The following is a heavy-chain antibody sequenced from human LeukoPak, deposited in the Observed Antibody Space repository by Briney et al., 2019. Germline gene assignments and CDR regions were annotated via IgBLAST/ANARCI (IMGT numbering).Heavy chain of an antibody. Sequence: SETLSLTCTVSGGSISSYYWSWIRQPAGKGLEWIGRIYTSGSTNYNPSLKSRVTMSVDTSKNQFSLKLSSVTAADTAVYYCARDKGLELEYCFDYWGQGTLVTVSS. CDR2: IYTSGST. J-gene: IGHJ4*02. D-gene: IGHD1-7*01. V-gene: IGHV4-4*07. CDR1: GGSISSYY. CDR3: ARDKGLELEYCFDY.